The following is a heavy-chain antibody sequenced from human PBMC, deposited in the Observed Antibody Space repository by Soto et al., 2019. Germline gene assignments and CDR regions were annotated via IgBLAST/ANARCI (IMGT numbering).Heavy chain of an antibody. CDR1: GGSLGSYY. CDR2: VFYTGRA. CDR3: TRDGDVRMTTTRYYYTGMDV. V-gene: IGHV4-59*01. Sequence: SETLSLTCTVSGGSLGSYYWSWIRQLPGKGLEWIGYVFYTGRANYNASLKSRVSISLDTSNYQFSLKLSSVTAADTPVYYCTRDGDVRMTTTRYYYTGMDVWGPGTTVTVSS. J-gene: IGHJ6*02. D-gene: IGHD3-3*01.